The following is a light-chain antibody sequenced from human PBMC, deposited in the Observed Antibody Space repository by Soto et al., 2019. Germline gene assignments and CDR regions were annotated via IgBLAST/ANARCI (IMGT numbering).Light chain of an antibody. J-gene: IGLJ7*01. Sequence: QSALTQPASLSGSPGQSITISCTGTSSYVGSYKLVSWYQQHPGKAPKLMISEVSKRPSGISDRFSGSKSGSTASLTISGLQAEDEADYYCCSYAGTSTHTVFGGGTQLTVL. CDR3: CSYAGTSTHTV. V-gene: IGLV2-23*02. CDR2: EVS. CDR1: SSYVGSYKL.